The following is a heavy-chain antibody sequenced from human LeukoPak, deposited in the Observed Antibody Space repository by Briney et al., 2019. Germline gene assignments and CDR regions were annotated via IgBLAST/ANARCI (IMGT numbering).Heavy chain of an antibody. CDR1: GFTFSSHA. CDR3: ASGYSSGWSPFDY. Sequence: SGGSLRLSCAASGFTFSSHAMSWVRQAPGKGLEWVSAISGSGGSTYYADSVKGRFTISRDNSKNTLYLQMTSQRAEDTAVYYCASGYSSGWSPFDYWGQGTLVTVSS. V-gene: IGHV3-23*01. CDR2: ISGSGGST. J-gene: IGHJ4*02. D-gene: IGHD6-19*01.